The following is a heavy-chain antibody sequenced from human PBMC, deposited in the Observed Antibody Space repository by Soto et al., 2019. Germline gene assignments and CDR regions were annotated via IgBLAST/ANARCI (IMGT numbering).Heavy chain of an antibody. CDR3: ARFRGYDILTGYYLPYYYYGMDV. J-gene: IGHJ6*02. V-gene: IGHV5-10-1*01. CDR2: IDPSDSYT. D-gene: IGHD3-9*01. CDR1: GYSFTSYW. Sequence: GESLKISCKGSGYSFTSYWISWVRQMPGKGLEWMGRIDPSDSYTNYSPSFQGHVTISADKSISTAYLQWSSLKASDTAMYYCARFRGYDILTGYYLPYYYYGMDVWGQGTTVTVSS.